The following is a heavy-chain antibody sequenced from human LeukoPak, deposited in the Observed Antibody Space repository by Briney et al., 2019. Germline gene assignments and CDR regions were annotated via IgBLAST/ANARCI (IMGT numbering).Heavy chain of an antibody. CDR2: IYYSGST. Sequence: SETLSLTCTVSGGSISSYYWSWIRQPPGKGLEWIGYIYYSGSTNYNPSLKSRVTISVDTSKSQFSLKLSSVTAADTAVYYCARWSYSSGWSNYWGQGTLVTVSS. CDR1: GGSISSYY. D-gene: IGHD6-19*01. V-gene: IGHV4-59*08. CDR3: ARWSYSSGWSNY. J-gene: IGHJ4*02.